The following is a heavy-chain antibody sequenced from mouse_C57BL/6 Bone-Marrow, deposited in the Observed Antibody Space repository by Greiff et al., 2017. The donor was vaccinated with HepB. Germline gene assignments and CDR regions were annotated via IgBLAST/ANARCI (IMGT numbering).Heavy chain of an antibody. CDR1: GYTFTSYL. V-gene: IGHV1-53*01. D-gene: IGHD2-4*01. Sequence: QVQLQQPGTELVKPGASVKVSCKASGYTFTSYLMEWVKQRPGQGLEWIGNINPSNGGTNYNEKFKGKATLTVDKSSSTAYMQISSLTSEDSAVYYCARSGYSMITKIHYYFDYWGQGTTLTVSS. J-gene: IGHJ2*01. CDR2: INPSNGGT. CDR3: ARSGYSMITKIHYYFDY.